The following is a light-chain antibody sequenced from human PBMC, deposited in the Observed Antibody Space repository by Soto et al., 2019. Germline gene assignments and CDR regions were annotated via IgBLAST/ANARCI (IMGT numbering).Light chain of an antibody. CDR2: EGS. CDR1: SSDVGSYNL. CDR3: CSYARGSTYV. Sequence: QSVLTQPASVSGSPGQSITISCTGTSSDVGSYNLVSWYQQHPGKVPQLMIYEGSKRPSGVSNRFSGSKSGNTVSLTISGLQAEDEADYYCCSYARGSTYVFGTGTKVTVL. J-gene: IGLJ1*01. V-gene: IGLV2-23*01.